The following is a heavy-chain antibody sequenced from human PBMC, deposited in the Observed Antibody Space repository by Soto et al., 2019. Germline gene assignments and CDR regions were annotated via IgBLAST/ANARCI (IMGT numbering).Heavy chain of an antibody. Sequence: PSETLSLTCDVSGGSISRSGYSWSWIRQPPGKGLEWIGYIYQSGSTYYNPSLKSRVSISVDRSENQSFLKLRSLTAADTAVYYCARGYTAMGYFDRWGPGTLVTVSS. V-gene: IGHV4-30-2*01. D-gene: IGHD5-18*01. CDR2: IYQSGST. CDR1: GGSISRSGYS. CDR3: ARGYTAMGYFDR. J-gene: IGHJ4*02.